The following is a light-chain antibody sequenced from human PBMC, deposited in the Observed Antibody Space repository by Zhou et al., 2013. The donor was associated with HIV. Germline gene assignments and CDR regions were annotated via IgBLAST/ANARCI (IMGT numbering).Light chain of an antibody. J-gene: IGKJ5*01. CDR1: QTISIY. V-gene: IGKV1-39*01. Sequence: DIQMTQSPSSLSASVGDRVTITCRASQTISIYLNWYQRKPGKAPELLIYAASSLQSGVPPRFSGSGSGTDFTLTISTLQPEDFATYYCQQSYSSPPTFGQGTRLEIK. CDR3: QQSYSSPPT. CDR2: AAS.